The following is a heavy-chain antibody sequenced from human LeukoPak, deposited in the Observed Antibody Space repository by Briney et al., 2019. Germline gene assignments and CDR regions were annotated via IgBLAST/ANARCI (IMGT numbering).Heavy chain of an antibody. CDR3: ARVYRGAYYDSSGRWFDP. J-gene: IGHJ5*02. CDR2: IYYSGST. CDR1: GGSISSYY. D-gene: IGHD3-22*01. Sequence: SETLSLTCTVSGGSISSYYWSWIRQPPGKGLEWIGYIYYSGSTNYNPSLKSRVTISVDTSKNQFSLKLSSVTAADTAVYYCARVYRGAYYDSSGRWFDPWGQGPLVTVSS. V-gene: IGHV4-59*01.